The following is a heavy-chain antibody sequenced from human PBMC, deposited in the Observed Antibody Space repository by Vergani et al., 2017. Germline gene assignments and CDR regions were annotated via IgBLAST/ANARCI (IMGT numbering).Heavy chain of an antibody. CDR3: ARDSWTSELRGVYWFDT. CDR1: GGSITSGSFY. J-gene: IGHJ5*02. V-gene: IGHV4-61*02. D-gene: IGHD3-10*01. CDR2: IHSSGTT. Sequence: QVQLHESGPGLLKPSQTLSLTCTVSGGSITSGSFYWSCIRQPAGKGLEWIGRIHSSGTTNYNPSLKSRVTLSVDTSKNQLSLRMTSVTAADTAVYYCARDSWTSELRGVYWFDTWGQGTLVSVSS.